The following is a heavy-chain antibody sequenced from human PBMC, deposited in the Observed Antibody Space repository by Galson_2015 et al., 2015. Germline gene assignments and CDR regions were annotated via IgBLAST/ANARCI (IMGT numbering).Heavy chain of an antibody. CDR2: ISSSSSYI. V-gene: IGHV3-21*04. D-gene: IGHD2-21*02. Sequence: SLRLSCAASGFTFSSYSMNWVRQAPGKGLEWVSSISSSSSYIYYADSVKGRFTISRDNSKNTLYLQMNSLRAEDTAVYYCAKEPPHIVVVTDQNWFDPWGQGTLVTVSS. J-gene: IGHJ5*02. CDR1: GFTFSSYS. CDR3: AKEPPHIVVVTDQNWFDP.